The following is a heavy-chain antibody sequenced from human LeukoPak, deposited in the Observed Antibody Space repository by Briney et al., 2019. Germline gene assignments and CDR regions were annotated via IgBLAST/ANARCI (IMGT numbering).Heavy chain of an antibody. CDR2: IFYTGST. CDR3: ARLTMFRGVIYGTDWHSDL. CDR1: GGSISSYY. Sequence: SETLSLTCTVSGGSISSYYWSWIRQPPGKGLEWIGYIFYTGSTNYNPSLRSRVTISLDTSKNQFSLKLSSVTAADTAVYYCARLTMFRGVIYGTDWHSDLWGRGALVTVSS. J-gene: IGHJ2*01. D-gene: IGHD3-10*01. V-gene: IGHV4-59*12.